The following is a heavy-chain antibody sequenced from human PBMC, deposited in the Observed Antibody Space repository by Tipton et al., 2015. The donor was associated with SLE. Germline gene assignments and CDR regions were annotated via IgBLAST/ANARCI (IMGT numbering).Heavy chain of an antibody. V-gene: IGHV3-7*05. Sequence: SLRLSCAASGFTFSTYWMTWVRQAPGKGLEWVATISRDGSENYYVDSVKGRITISRDNTKNSLFLQINSLGAEDTAVYYCARGGRQRFDLWGQGALVTVSS. J-gene: IGHJ5*02. CDR2: ISRDGSEN. CDR3: ARGGRQRFDL. CDR1: GFTFSTYW.